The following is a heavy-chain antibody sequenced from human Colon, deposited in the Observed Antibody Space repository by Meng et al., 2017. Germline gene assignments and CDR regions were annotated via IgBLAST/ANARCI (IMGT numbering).Heavy chain of an antibody. Sequence: QVHLVQSGAEVKTPGSSVKISCEASGYTFTTFFLNWVRQTPDQGFEWLGRINPNSGVTNFAQKFQGRVTMTRDTSISTAYMELASLRSDDTGVYYCARMGAEAAFDCSGQRTLVTVSS. D-gene: IGHD4/OR15-4a*01. CDR1: GYTFTTFF. CDR3: ARMGAEAAFDC. J-gene: IGHJ4*02. CDR2: INPNSGVT. V-gene: IGHV1-2*05.